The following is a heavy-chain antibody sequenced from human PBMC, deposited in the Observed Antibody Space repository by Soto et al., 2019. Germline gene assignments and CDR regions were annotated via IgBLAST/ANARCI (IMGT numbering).Heavy chain of an antibody. CDR1: GRSFSGYY. Sequence: LSLTCAVYGRSFSGYYWSWIRQPPGKGLEWIGEINHSGSTNYNPSLKSRVTISVDTSKNQFSLKLSSVTAADTAVYYCASDLVAAAGTADAFDIWGQGTMVTVS. V-gene: IGHV4-34*01. CDR3: ASDLVAAAGTADAFDI. CDR2: INHSGST. D-gene: IGHD6-13*01. J-gene: IGHJ3*02.